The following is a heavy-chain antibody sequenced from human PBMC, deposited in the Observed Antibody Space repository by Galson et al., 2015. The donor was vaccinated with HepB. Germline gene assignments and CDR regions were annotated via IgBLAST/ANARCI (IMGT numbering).Heavy chain of an antibody. D-gene: IGHD3-16*02. CDR3: ARGNYDYIWGSYRYGDY. J-gene: IGHJ4*02. CDR2: ISSSSSYI. V-gene: IGHV3-21*01. Sequence: SLRLSCAASGFTFSSYSMNWVRQAPGKGLEWVSSISSSSSYIYYADSVKGRFTISRDNAKNSLYLQMNSLRAEDTAVYYCARGNYDYIWGSYRYGDYWGQGTLVTVSS. CDR1: GFTFSSYS.